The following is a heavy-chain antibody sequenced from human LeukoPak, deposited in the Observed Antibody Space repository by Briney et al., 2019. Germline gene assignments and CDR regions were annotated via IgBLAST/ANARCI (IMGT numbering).Heavy chain of an antibody. Sequence: SSETLSLTCAVYGGSFSGYYWSWIRQPPGKGLEWIGEINHSGSTNYNPSLKSRVTISVDTSKNQFSLKLSSVTAADTAVYYCARGGRVKTFDYWGQGTLVTVSS. J-gene: IGHJ4*02. V-gene: IGHV4-34*01. CDR3: ARGGRVKTFDY. CDR1: GGSFSGYY. D-gene: IGHD2-15*01. CDR2: INHSGST.